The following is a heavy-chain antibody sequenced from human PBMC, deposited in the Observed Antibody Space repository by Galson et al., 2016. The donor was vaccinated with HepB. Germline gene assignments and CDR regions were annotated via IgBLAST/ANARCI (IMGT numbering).Heavy chain of an antibody. J-gene: IGHJ6*02. CDR3: ARLLEWLTNYYHAMDV. Sequence: VKVSCKASGGTFSSYAFSWVRQAPGQGLEWMGGIIPISGTTNYAQQFQGRVTITADEPTSTAYMELRRLRSDDTAVYYCARLLEWLTNYYHAMDVWGQGTTVTVSS. D-gene: IGHD3-3*01. CDR2: IIPISGTT. CDR1: GGTFSSYA. V-gene: IGHV1-69*13.